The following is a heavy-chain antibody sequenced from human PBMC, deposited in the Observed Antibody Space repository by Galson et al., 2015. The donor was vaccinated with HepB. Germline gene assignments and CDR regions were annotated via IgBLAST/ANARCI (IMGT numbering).Heavy chain of an antibody. J-gene: IGHJ6*02. CDR3: ARDNFVYYGSGSHYCYGMDV. CDR2: FHSSGDT. V-gene: IGHV4-4*07. Sequence: TVSGGSISTYYWTWIRQPAGKGLEWIGRFHSSGDTNYNPSLKSRVTMSVDTSKNYFYLKLSSVTAADTAVYYCARDNFVYYGSGSHYCYGMDVWGQGTTVTVSS. CDR1: GGSISTYY. D-gene: IGHD3-10*01.